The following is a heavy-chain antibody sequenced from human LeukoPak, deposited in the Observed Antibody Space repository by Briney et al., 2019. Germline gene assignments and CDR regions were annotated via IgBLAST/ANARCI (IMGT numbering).Heavy chain of an antibody. D-gene: IGHD2-2*01. Sequence: PSETLSLTCTVSGGSFSGYYCTWIRQPPGKGLEWIGEINHSGSANYNPSLKSRVTISVDTSKNQFSLKLSSVTAADTAVYYCAGGDPAAIAYWGQGTLVTVSS. CDR2: INHSGSA. J-gene: IGHJ4*02. CDR3: AGGDPAAIAY. CDR1: GGSFSGYY. V-gene: IGHV4-34*01.